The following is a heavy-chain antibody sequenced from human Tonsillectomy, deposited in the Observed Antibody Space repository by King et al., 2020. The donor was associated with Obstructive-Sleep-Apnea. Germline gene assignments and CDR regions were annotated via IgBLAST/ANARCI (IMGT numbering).Heavy chain of an antibody. Sequence: LVQSGAEVKKSGESLRISCKGSGYDFTRYWIAWVRQMPGKGLEWVGIVFPEDSDATYNPSFQGHVTFSADRSIKTVYLRWSSLKASDTAIYYCVRYDDAGYLDDWGQGTLVTVSA. CDR1: GYDFTRYW. CDR2: VFPEDSDA. CDR3: VRYDDAGYLDD. J-gene: IGHJ4*02. V-gene: IGHV5-51*01. D-gene: IGHD3-22*01.